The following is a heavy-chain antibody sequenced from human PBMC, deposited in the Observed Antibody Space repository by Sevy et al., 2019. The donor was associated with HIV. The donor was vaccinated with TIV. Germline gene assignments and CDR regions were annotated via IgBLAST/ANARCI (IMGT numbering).Heavy chain of an antibody. CDR3: ARDLAGSFDY. CDR2: ISSSRTYI. J-gene: IGHJ4*02. Sequence: GESLKISCAASGFTFSTYSMNWVRQAPGKGLEWVSSISSSRTYIYYADSMKGRFTISRDNAKNSLYLEMNSLRAEDTAVYYCARDLAGSFDYWGQGTLVTVSS. D-gene: IGHD6-19*01. V-gene: IGHV3-21*01. CDR1: GFTFSTYS.